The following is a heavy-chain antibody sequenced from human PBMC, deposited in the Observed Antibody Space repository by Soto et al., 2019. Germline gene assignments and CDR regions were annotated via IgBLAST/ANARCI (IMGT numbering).Heavy chain of an antibody. CDR1: GFTFSNAW. CDR3: TTDYASSGYYYRY. D-gene: IGHD3-22*01. Sequence: GGSLRLSCAASGFTFSNAWMSWVRQAPGKGLEWVGRIKSKTDGGTTDYAAPVKGRFTISRDDSKNTLYLQMNSLKTEDTAVYYCTTDYASSGYYYRYWGQGTLVTVSS. V-gene: IGHV3-15*01. J-gene: IGHJ4*02. CDR2: IKSKTDGGTT.